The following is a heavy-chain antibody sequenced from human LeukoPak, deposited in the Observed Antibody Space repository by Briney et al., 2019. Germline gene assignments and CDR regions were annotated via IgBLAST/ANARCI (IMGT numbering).Heavy chain of an antibody. D-gene: IGHD4-23*01. CDR1: GGTFSSYA. CDR3: ARGGTTVVTYFDY. CDR2: IIPILGIA. J-gene: IGHJ4*02. V-gene: IGHV1-69*04. Sequence: ASVEVSCKASGGTFSSYAISWVRQAPGQGLEWMGRIIPILGIANYAQKFQGRVTITADKSTSTAYMELSSLRSEDTAVYYCARGGTTVVTYFDYWGQGTLVTVSS.